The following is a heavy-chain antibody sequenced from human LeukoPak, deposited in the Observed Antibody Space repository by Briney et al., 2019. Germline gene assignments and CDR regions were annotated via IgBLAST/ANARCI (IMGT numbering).Heavy chain of an antibody. CDR1: GGSISSYY. J-gene: IGHJ6*03. Sequence: SETLSLTCTVSGGSISSYYWSWIRQPAGKGLEWIGRIYTSGSTNYNPSLKSRVTMSVDTSKNQFSLKLSSVTAADTAVYYCARGGPYYYYYYVDVWGKGTTVTVSS. CDR3: ARGGPYYYYYYVDV. V-gene: IGHV4-4*07. CDR2: IYTSGST.